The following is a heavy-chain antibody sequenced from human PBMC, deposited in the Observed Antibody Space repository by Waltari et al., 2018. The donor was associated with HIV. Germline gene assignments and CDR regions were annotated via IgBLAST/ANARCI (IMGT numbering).Heavy chain of an antibody. D-gene: IGHD3-22*01. CDR1: GFTFSDYY. J-gene: IGHJ4*02. Sequence: QVQLVQSGAEVKKPGASVQVYCKASGFTFSDYYMHWVRQAPGQGLEWMGWINPNSGGTRYSEKFQGRVTMTRDTSISTAYMELFRLRFDDTAIYYCTRVFRGTINYFDSRLGHWGQGTLVTVSS. CDR3: TRVFRGTINYFDSRLGH. CDR2: INPNSGGT. V-gene: IGHV1-2*02.